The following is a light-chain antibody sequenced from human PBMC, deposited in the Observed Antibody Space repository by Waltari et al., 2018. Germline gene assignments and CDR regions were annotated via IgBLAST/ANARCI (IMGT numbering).Light chain of an antibody. V-gene: IGKV1-39*01. Sequence: DIQMTQSPSSLSGSLEDSSPITCRATQTIGTYLHWYQQKPRKAPKLLIYAASSLQTGVPSRFSGSGSGTDFTLTISGLQPEDFATYYCQQSYTDIFTFGPGTKVDIK. CDR1: QTIGTY. CDR3: QQSYTDIFT. CDR2: AAS. J-gene: IGKJ3*01.